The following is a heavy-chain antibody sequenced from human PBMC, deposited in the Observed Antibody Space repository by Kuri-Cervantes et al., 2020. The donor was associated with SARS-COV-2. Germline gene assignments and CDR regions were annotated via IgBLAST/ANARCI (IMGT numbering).Heavy chain of an antibody. CDR1: GGSISSYY. CDR2: IYTSGST. CDR3: ARGRSLVRGVLITPYFDS. J-gene: IGHJ4*02. Sequence: SETLSLTCTVSGGSISSYYWSWIRQPAGKGLEWIGRIYTSGSTNYNPSLKSRVTMSVDTSKNQFSLKLSSVTAADTAVYYCARGRSLVRGVLITPYFDSWGQGTLVTVSS. V-gene: IGHV4-4*07. D-gene: IGHD3-10*02.